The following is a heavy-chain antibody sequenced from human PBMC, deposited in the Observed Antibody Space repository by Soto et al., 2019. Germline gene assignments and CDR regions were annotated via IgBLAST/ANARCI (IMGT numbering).Heavy chain of an antibody. Sequence: PGGSLRLSCAASGFTFSSYAMSWVRQAPGKGLEWVSAISGSGGSTYYADSVKGRFTISRDNSKNTLYLQMNSLRAEDTAVYYCANDPYPGIAVAGREAAFDYWGQGTLVTVSS. CDR2: ISGSGGST. CDR1: GFTFSSYA. V-gene: IGHV3-23*01. J-gene: IGHJ4*02. CDR3: ANDPYPGIAVAGREAAFDY. D-gene: IGHD6-19*01.